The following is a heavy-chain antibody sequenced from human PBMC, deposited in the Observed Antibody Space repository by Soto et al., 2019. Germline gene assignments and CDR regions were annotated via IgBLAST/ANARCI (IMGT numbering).Heavy chain of an antibody. J-gene: IGHJ3*02. CDR1: GGSISSGDYY. V-gene: IGHV4-30-4*01. CDR3: ARGPGYGSGSYHI. D-gene: IGHD3-10*01. CDR2: IYYSGST. Sequence: QVQLQESGPGLVKPSQTLSLTCTVSGGSISSGDYYWSWIRQPPGKGMEWIGYIYYSGSTYYNPSLNSRVTISVDTSKNQCSLKLSSVTAADTAVYYCARGPGYGSGSYHIWGQGTMVTVSS.